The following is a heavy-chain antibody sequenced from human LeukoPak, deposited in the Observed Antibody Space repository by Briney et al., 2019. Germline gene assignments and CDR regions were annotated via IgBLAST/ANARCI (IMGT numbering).Heavy chain of an antibody. CDR2: INPNSGGT. CDR1: GYTFTGYY. Sequence: ASVKVSCKASGYTFTGYYMHWVRQAPGQGLEWMGWINPNSGGTNYAQKFQGRVTMTRDTSISTAYMELSRLRSDDTAVYYCAXXXXXXXXXXYLKNWFDPWGQGTLVTVSS. V-gene: IGHV1-2*02. D-gene: IGHD2/OR15-2a*01. CDR3: AXXXXXXXXXXYLKNWFDP. J-gene: IGHJ5*02.